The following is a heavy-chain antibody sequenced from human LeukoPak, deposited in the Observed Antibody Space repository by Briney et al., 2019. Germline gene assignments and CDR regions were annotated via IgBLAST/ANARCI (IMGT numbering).Heavy chain of an antibody. Sequence: SETLSLTCTVSGGSIRGSTYYWGWIRQPPGKGLEWIGSIYYSGSTYYNPSLKSRVTISVDTSKNQFSLKLSAVTAADAAVYYCARVRVDSSGYYSMGGWGQGTLVTVSS. CDR2: IYYSGST. D-gene: IGHD3-22*01. CDR3: ARVRVDSSGYYSMGG. CDR1: GGSIRGSTYY. V-gene: IGHV4-39*01. J-gene: IGHJ4*02.